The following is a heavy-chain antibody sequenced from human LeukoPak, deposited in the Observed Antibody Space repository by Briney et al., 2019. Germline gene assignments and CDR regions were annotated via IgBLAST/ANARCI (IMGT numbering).Heavy chain of an antibody. Sequence: ASVKVSCKASGYTFNSYGITWVRQAPGQGLEWMGWISVYNGNKNYAQKFQGRVTMTTDTSTSTAYMEVRSLRSDDTAVYYCASVNSAQRLVGFNFDYWGQGTLVTVSS. CDR1: GYTFNSYG. CDR2: ISVYNGNK. D-gene: IGHD6-19*01. J-gene: IGHJ4*02. V-gene: IGHV1-18*01. CDR3: ASVNSAQRLVGFNFDY.